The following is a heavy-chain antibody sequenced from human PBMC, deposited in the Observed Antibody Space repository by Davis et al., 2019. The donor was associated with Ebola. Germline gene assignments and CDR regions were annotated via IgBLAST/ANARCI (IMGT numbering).Heavy chain of an antibody. J-gene: IGHJ4*02. CDR2: INAGNGDT. D-gene: IGHD4-17*01. CDR3: AMTTVTLQRFDY. V-gene: IGHV1-3*01. CDR1: GYIFTLYA. Sequence: AASVKVSCKASGYIFTLYAVHWLRQAPGQRPEWMGWINAGNGDTKYSQKFQGRVTITRDTSASTAYMELSSLRSEDTALYYCAMTTVTLQRFDYWGQGTLVTVSS.